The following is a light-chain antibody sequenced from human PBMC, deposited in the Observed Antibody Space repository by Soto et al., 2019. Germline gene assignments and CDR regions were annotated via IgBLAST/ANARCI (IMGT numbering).Light chain of an antibody. CDR1: QSVSRN. CDR2: GAS. Sequence: EIVMTQSPATLSVSPGERATLSCRASQSVSRNLAWYQQKPGQAPRLLIYGASTRATGIPARFNGSGSGTEFPLTISSLQSEDFAVYYCQQYNNWPPGTFGPGTKVDIK. V-gene: IGKV3-15*01. CDR3: QQYNNWPPGT. J-gene: IGKJ3*01.